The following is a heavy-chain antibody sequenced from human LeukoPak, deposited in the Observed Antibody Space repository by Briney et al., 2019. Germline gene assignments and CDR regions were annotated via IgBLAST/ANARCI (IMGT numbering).Heavy chain of an antibody. Sequence: PSETLSLTCTVSGGSISSYYWHWIRQPPGKGLEWIGYISYSGSTNYNPSLKSRVTISVDTSKNQFSLKLSSVTAADTAVYYCARGLPLWSGYPHDAFDIWGQGTMVTVSS. CDR1: GGSISSYY. J-gene: IGHJ3*02. CDR2: ISYSGST. CDR3: ARGLPLWSGYPHDAFDI. V-gene: IGHV4-59*12. D-gene: IGHD3-3*01.